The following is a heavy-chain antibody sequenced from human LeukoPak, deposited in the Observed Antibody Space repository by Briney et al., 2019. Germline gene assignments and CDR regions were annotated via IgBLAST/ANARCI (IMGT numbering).Heavy chain of an antibody. D-gene: IGHD5-12*01. CDR2: IYHSGST. V-gene: IGHV4-4*02. CDR1: GGSISSSNW. Sequence: PSGTLSLTCAVSGGSISSSNWWSWVRQPPGKGLEWIGEIYHSGSTNYNPSLKSRVTISVDKSKNQFSLKLSSVPAADTAVYYCARARSGYDPPYYYGMDVWGQGTTVTVSS. CDR3: ARARSGYDPPYYYGMDV. J-gene: IGHJ6*02.